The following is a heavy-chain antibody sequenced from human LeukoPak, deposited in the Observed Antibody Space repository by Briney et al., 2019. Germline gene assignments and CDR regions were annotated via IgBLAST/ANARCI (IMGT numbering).Heavy chain of an antibody. Sequence: SETLSLTCTVSGGSISSSSYYWGWIRQPPGKGLEWIGSIYYSGSTYYNPSLKSRVTISVDTSKNQFSLKLSSVTAADTAVYYCARAIYCTNGVCYTAQFDYWGQGTLVTVSS. CDR2: IYYSGST. CDR3: ARAIYCTNGVCYTAQFDY. CDR1: GGSISSSSYY. V-gene: IGHV4-39*07. J-gene: IGHJ4*02. D-gene: IGHD2-8*01.